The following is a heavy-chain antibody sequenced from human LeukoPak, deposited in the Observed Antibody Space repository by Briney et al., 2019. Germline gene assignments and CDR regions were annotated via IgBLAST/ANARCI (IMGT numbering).Heavy chain of an antibody. V-gene: IGHV4-59*08. Sequence: SSETLSLTCTVSGGSISSYYWSWIRQPPGKGLGWIGYIYYSGSTNYNPSLKSRVTISVDTSKNQFSLKLSSVTAADTAVYYCARGLLRFNNWFDPWGQGTLVTVSS. CDR2: IYYSGST. D-gene: IGHD3-3*01. CDR3: ARGLLRFNNWFDP. CDR1: GGSISSYY. J-gene: IGHJ5*02.